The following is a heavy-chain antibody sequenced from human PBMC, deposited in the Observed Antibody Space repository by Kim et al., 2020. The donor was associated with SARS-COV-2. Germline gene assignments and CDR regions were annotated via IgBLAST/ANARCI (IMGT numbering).Heavy chain of an antibody. D-gene: IGHD6-6*01. CDR1: GGSFSGYY. CDR2: INHSGST. J-gene: IGHJ4*02. V-gene: IGHV4-34*01. Sequence: SETLSLTCAVYGGSFSGYYWSWIRQPPGKGLEWIGEINHSGSTNYNPSLESRVTISVDTSKNQFSLKLSSVTAADTAVYYCARGGRSSSSGDYWGQGTL. CDR3: ARGGRSSSSGDY.